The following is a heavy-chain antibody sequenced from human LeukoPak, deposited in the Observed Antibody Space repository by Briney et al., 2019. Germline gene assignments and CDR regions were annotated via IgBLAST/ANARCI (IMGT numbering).Heavy chain of an antibody. CDR2: IIPILGIA. V-gene: IGHV1-69*04. CDR1: GGTFSSYA. J-gene: IGHJ4*02. CDR3: APGNSGDYPPIGV. D-gene: IGHD4-17*01. Sequence: GASVKVSCKASGGTFSSYAISWVRQAPGQGLEWMGRIIPILGIANYAQKFQGRVTITADKSTSTAYMELSSLRSEDTAVYYCAPGNSGDYPPIGVWGQGTLVTVSS.